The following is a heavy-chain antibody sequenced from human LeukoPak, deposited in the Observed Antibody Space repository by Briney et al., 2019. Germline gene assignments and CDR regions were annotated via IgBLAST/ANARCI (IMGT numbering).Heavy chain of an antibody. Sequence: GGSLRLSCAASGFTFSSYWMHWVRQAPGKGLVWVSRITADGSGTNYADSVKGRFTISRDNSKNTMYLQMNSLKPGDTAVYYCARFVVVTAGDYWGQGALVTVSS. V-gene: IGHV3-74*01. J-gene: IGHJ4*02. CDR1: GFTFSSYW. D-gene: IGHD2-21*02. CDR2: ITADGSGT. CDR3: ARFVVVTAGDY.